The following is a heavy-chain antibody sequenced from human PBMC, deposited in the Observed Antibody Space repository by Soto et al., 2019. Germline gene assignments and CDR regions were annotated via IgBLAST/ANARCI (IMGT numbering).Heavy chain of an antibody. CDR2: LSHVETT. CDR3: ARGGGYDFFDF. CDR1: DVTSSYCGYS. D-gene: IGHD3-3*01. V-gene: IGHV4-30-2*01. J-gene: IGHJ4*02. Sequence: NLSLTCSFSDVTSSYCGYSWSGIRQTPWKGLEWLGYLSHVETTYYNPSFQSRLSLSIDRTSNQFSLSLRSMTVADKAVYYCARGGGYDFFDFWGKGIQVTFT.